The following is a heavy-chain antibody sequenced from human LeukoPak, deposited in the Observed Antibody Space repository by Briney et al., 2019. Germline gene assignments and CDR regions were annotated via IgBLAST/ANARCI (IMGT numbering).Heavy chain of an antibody. V-gene: IGHV4-31*03. J-gene: IGHJ4*02. CDR3: AVYFDSSGYPPGGLDY. Sequence: PSETLSLTCTVSGGSISRGDYHWSWIRQYPGTGLEWIGNTYYSGSTYYNPSLKSRATISVDTSKNQFFLKLSSVTAADTAVYYCAVYFDSSGYPPGGLDYWGQGTLVTVSS. CDR1: GGSISRGDYH. D-gene: IGHD3-22*01. CDR2: TYYSGST.